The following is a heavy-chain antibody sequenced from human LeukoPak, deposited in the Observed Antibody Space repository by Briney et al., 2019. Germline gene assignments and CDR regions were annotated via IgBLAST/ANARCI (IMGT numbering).Heavy chain of an antibody. D-gene: IGHD4-17*01. CDR3: ASTHDYGDYVFGVDY. CDR1: GGSFSGYY. V-gene: IGHV4-34*01. Sequence: SETLSLTCAVYGGSFSGYYWSWIRQPPGKGLEWIGEINHSGSTNYNPSLKSRVTISVDTSKNQFSLKLSSVTAADTAVYYCASTHDYGDYVFGVDYWGQGTLVTVSS. J-gene: IGHJ4*02. CDR2: INHSGST.